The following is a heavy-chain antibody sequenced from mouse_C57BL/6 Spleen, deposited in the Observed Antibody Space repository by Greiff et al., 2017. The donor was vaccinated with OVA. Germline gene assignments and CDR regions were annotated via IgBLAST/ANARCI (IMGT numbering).Heavy chain of an antibody. V-gene: IGHV1-50*01. CDR2: IDPSDSYT. D-gene: IGHD1-1*01. Sequence: QVQLQQPGAELVKPGASVKLSCKASGYTFTSYWMPWVKQRPGQGLEWIGEIDPSDSYTNYNQKFKGKATLTVDTSSSTAYMQLSSLTSEDSAVYYCARSGYYGSSTLGYFDVWGTGTTLTVSS. CDR1: GYTFTSYW. CDR3: ARSGYYGSSTLGYFDV. J-gene: IGHJ1*03.